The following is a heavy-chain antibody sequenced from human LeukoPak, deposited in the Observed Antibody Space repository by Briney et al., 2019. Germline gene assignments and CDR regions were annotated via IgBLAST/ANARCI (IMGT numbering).Heavy chain of an antibody. CDR3: ARVVGALDI. Sequence: GGSLRLSCAASGFTFSSYSMNWVRQAPGKGLEWVSYITSSSSTIYYADSVKGRFTLSRDNAKNSPYLQMNSLRDEDTAVYYCARVVGALDIWGQGTMVTVSS. J-gene: IGHJ3*02. V-gene: IGHV3-48*02. CDR2: ITSSSSTI. D-gene: IGHD3-10*01. CDR1: GFTFSSYS.